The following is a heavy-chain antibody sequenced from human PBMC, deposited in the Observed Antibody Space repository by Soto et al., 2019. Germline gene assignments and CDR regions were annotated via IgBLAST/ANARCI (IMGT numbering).Heavy chain of an antibody. Sequence: PGGSLRLSCAASGFTFSSYAMDWVRQAPGKGLEWVSVISGGGGTTNYADSVKDRFTISRDNSKNTLYLQMNSLRAEDTAVYYCAKASVATIYDFFDYWGQGTLVTVSS. D-gene: IGHD5-12*01. V-gene: IGHV3-23*01. J-gene: IGHJ4*02. CDR2: ISGGGGTT. CDR1: GFTFSSYA. CDR3: AKASVATIYDFFDY.